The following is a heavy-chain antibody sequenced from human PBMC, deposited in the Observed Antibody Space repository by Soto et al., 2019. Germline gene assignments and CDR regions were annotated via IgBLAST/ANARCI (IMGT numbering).Heavy chain of an antibody. CDR2: ISGSGGST. CDR3: AKAPVVGPTELDY. J-gene: IGHJ4*02. D-gene: IGHD1-26*01. V-gene: IGHV3-23*01. CDR1: GFTFSSYA. Sequence: GGSLRLSCAASGFTFSSYAMSWVRQAPGKGLEWVSCISGSGGSTSYADSVKGRFTISRDNSKNTLVLQMSSLRAEDTAVYYCAKAPVVGPTELDYWGQGTLITVPQ.